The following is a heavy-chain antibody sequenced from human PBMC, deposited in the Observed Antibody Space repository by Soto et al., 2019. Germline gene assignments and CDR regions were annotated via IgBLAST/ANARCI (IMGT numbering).Heavy chain of an antibody. CDR3: ARDELEQQLVDY. J-gene: IGHJ4*02. V-gene: IGHV1-18*01. CDR1: GYTFTSHG. D-gene: IGHD6-13*01. CDR2: ISAYNGNT. Sequence: ASVKFSCNASGYTFTSHGFAWVRQPPGQGLEWMGWISAYNGNTKYAQKLQGRVTMTTDTSTSTAYMELRSLRSDDTAVYYCARDELEQQLVDYWGQGTLVTVSS.